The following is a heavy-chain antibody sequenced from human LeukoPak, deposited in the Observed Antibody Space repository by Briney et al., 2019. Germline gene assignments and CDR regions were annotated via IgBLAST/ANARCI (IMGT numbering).Heavy chain of an antibody. Sequence: PGGSLRLSCAASGFTFSSYEMNWVRQAPGKGLEWVSYISSSGSTIYYADSVKGRFTISRDNAKNSLYLQMNSLRAEDTAVYYCARALWGARSFDYWGQGTLVTVFS. CDR1: GFTFSSYE. D-gene: IGHD7-27*01. J-gene: IGHJ4*02. CDR3: ARALWGARSFDY. V-gene: IGHV3-48*03. CDR2: ISSSGSTI.